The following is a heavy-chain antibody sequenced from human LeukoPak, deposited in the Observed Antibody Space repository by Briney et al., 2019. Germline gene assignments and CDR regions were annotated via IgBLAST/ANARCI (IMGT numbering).Heavy chain of an antibody. CDR1: GGSISSGGYY. J-gene: IGHJ4*02. CDR3: AREGRGFDY. D-gene: IGHD3-10*01. CDR2: IYYSGST. Sequence: SETLSLTCTVSGGSISSGGYYWSWIRQHPGEGLEWIGYIYYSGSTYYNPSLKSRVAMSVDASKNQFSLKLSSVTAADTAVYYCAREGRGFDYWGQGTLVTVSS. V-gene: IGHV4-31*03.